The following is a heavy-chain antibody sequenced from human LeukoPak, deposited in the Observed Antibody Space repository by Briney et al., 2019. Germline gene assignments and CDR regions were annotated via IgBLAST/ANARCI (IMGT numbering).Heavy chain of an antibody. CDR2: FYNSGRS. Sequence: SETLSLTCTVSGGSITNYYWTWIRQPPGKGLEWIGYFYNSGRSTYNPSLKSRVTISADTSKNHFSLKLNSVTTADTAVYYCTRGAGWLIDYWGQGILVTVSS. V-gene: IGHV4-59*01. D-gene: IGHD3-16*01. J-gene: IGHJ4*02. CDR3: TRGAGWLIDY. CDR1: GGSITNYY.